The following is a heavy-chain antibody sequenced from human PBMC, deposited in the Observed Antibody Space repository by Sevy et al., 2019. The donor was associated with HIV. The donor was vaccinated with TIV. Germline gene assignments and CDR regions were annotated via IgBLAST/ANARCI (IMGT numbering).Heavy chain of an antibody. CDR3: ARWGYYDSSGYLAYFQH. J-gene: IGHJ1*01. Sequence: GESLKISCAASGFTVSSNYMSWVRQAPGKGLEWVSVIYSGGSTYYADSVKGRFTISRDNSKNTLYLQMNSLRAEDTAVYYCARWGYYDSSGYLAYFQHWGQGTLVTVSS. CDR2: IYSGGST. V-gene: IGHV3-53*01. CDR1: GFTVSSNY. D-gene: IGHD3-22*01.